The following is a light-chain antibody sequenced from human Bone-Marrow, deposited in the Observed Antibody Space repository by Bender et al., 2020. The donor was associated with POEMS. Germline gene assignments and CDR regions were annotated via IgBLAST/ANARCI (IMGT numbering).Light chain of an antibody. J-gene: IGLJ1*01. Sequence: SYVLTQPPSVSVAPGQTASLSCGGHSIGSKSVHWYQQKPGQAPVLVICDDSDRPSGIPERFSGSNSGNTATLTISRVEVGDEADYYCQVWDTSSDHPGVFGTGTRVAVL. CDR2: DDS. CDR3: QVWDTSSDHPGV. CDR1: SIGSKS. V-gene: IGLV3-21*02.